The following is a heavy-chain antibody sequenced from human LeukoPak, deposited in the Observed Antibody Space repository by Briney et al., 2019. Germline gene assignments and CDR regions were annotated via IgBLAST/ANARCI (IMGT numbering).Heavy chain of an antibody. D-gene: IGHD2-2*01. V-gene: IGHV3-48*04. CDR2: ISSSGSTI. Sequence: GGSLRLSCAASGFTFSNYGMHWVRQAPGKGLEWVSYISSSGSTIYYADSVKGRFTISRDNAKNSLYLQMNSLRAEDTAVYYCARTPRSGNIVVVPAAGYFDYWGQGTLVTVSS. CDR3: ARTPRSGNIVVVPAAGYFDY. J-gene: IGHJ4*02. CDR1: GFTFSNYG.